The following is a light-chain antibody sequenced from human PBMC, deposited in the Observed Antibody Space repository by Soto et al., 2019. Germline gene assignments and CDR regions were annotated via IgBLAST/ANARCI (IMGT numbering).Light chain of an antibody. Sequence: QSALTQPASVSGSPGQSITISCTGTSSDVGGYNYVSWYLQHPGKAPKLMIYDVSNRPSGVSNRFSGSQSGNTASLTISGLQPEDGADYYCSSYTSSSTLVFGGGTQVTVL. CDR1: SSDVGGYNY. CDR3: SSYTSSSTLV. CDR2: DVS. J-gene: IGLJ3*02. V-gene: IGLV2-14*01.